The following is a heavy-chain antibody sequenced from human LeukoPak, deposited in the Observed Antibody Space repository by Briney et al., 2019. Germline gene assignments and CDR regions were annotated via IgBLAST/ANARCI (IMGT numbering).Heavy chain of an antibody. J-gene: IGHJ4*02. CDR2: IYSGGST. CDR1: GFTVRSNY. CDR3: ARDSYRYYFDY. Sequence: GGSLRLSCAASGFTVRSNYMSWVRQAPGKGVEWVSVIYSGGSTFYADSVKGRFTISRDNSKNTLYLQMNSLRAEDTAVYYCARDSYRYYFDYWGQGTLVTVSS. D-gene: IGHD2-2*01. V-gene: IGHV3-66*01.